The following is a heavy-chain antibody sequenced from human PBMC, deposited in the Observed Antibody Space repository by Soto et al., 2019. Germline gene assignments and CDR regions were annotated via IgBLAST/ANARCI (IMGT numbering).Heavy chain of an antibody. J-gene: IGHJ4*02. D-gene: IGHD1-26*01. Sequence: QVQLRESGPGQVKPSGTLSLTCAVSGGSISSSNWWSWVRQSPGKGLEYIGEIYHSGSSDYNPSLGSRVSMSVDKSKNQFSLRLESLIAADTAVYYCASHSGSYVNNWGQGILVTVSS. CDR1: GGSISSSNW. CDR3: ASHSGSYVNN. V-gene: IGHV4-4*02. CDR2: IYHSGSS.